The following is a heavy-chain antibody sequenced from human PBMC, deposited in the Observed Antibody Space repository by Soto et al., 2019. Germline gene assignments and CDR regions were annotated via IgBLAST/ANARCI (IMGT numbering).Heavy chain of an antibody. V-gene: IGHV3-30-3*01. CDR3: ARDLADVVTTDY. CDR1: GFTFSSYA. J-gene: IGHJ4*02. Sequence: QTGGSLRLSCAASGFTFSSYAMHWVRQAPGKGLEWVAVISYEGSNKYYADSVKGRFTISRDNSKNTLYLQMNSLRAEDTAVYYCARDLADVVTTDYWGQGTLVTVSS. CDR2: ISYEGSNK. D-gene: IGHD2-21*02.